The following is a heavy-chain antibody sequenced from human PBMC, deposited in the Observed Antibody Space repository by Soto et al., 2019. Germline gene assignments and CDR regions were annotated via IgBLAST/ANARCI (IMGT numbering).Heavy chain of an antibody. CDR2: INNSGST. Sequence: QVQLQQWGAGLLKPSETLSLTCAVYGGSFSGYYWSWIRQPPGRGREWIGDINNSGSTNYTPTLTSRVTISVDTSKNQCSLKLSSVTDADTAVYYCARDRGLYVTGTNWCDPWGQGPLVTVSS. V-gene: IGHV4-34*01. D-gene: IGHD1-20*01. CDR1: GGSFSGYY. J-gene: IGHJ5*02. CDR3: ARDRGLYVTGTNWCDP.